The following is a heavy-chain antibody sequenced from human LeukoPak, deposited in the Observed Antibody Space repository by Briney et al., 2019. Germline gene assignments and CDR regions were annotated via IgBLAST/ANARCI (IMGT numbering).Heavy chain of an antibody. J-gene: IGHJ4*02. D-gene: IGHD3-16*01. V-gene: IGHV3-48*03. CDR2: ISSSGSTI. Sequence: GGSLRLSCAASGFTFSSYEMNWVRQAPGKGLEWVSYISSSGSTIYYADSVKGRFTISRDNAKNSLYPQMNSLRAEDTAVYYCARDYLSGGGFDYWGQGTLVTVSS. CDR3: ARDYLSGGGFDY. CDR1: GFTFSSYE.